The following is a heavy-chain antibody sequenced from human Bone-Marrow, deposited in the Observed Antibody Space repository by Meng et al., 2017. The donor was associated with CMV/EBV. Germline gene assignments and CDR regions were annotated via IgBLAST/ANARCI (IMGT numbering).Heavy chain of an antibody. CDR3: ARDLWYDFWSGYSYYYYGMDV. CDR2: ISYDGSNK. J-gene: IGHJ6*02. V-gene: IGHV3-30-3*01. D-gene: IGHD3-3*01. CDR1: GFTFSSYW. Sequence: GESLKISCAASGFTFSSYWMSWVRQAPGKGLEWVAVISYDGSNKYYADSGKGRFTISRDNSKNTLYLQMNSLRAEDTAVYYCARDLWYDFWSGYSYYYYGMDVWGQGTTVTVSS.